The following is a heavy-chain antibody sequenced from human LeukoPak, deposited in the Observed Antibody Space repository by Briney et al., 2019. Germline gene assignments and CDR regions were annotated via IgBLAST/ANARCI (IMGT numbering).Heavy chain of an antibody. CDR3: ARGHDSIKTFGEVIKSRTRWFDP. Sequence: SETLSLTCTVSGDSVSSGDYYWSWIRQPPGKGLEWIGSIYYSGSTYYNPSLKSRVTISVDTSKNQFSLKLSSVTAADTAVYYCARGHDSIKTFGEVIKSRTRWFDPWGQGTLVTVSS. CDR1: GDSVSSGDYY. D-gene: IGHD3-3*01. V-gene: IGHV4-39*07. CDR2: IYYSGST. J-gene: IGHJ5*02.